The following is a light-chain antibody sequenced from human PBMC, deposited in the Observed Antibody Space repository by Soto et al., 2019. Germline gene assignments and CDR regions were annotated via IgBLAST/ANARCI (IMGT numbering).Light chain of an antibody. J-gene: IGKJ4*01. CDR2: GAF. CDR3: QQYKNWPPLT. Sequence: EIVMTQSPATLSVSPGERATLSCRASQSVSYNLAWYQQKPGQGPRLLIYGAFTRATGIPARFSGSGSGTEFTLTISSLQSEDFGVYYRQQYKNWPPLTFGGGTKVEIE. V-gene: IGKV3-15*01. CDR1: QSVSYN.